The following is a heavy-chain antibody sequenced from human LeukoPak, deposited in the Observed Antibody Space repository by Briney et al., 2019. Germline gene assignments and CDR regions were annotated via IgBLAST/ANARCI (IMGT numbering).Heavy chain of an antibody. D-gene: IGHD3-3*01. CDR2: INPNSGGT. CDR3: ANAGNSLYDFWSGYYRGADGGHFDY. CDR1: GYTFTGYY. J-gene: IGHJ4*02. V-gene: IGHV1-2*02. Sequence: ASVKVSCKASGYTFTGYYMHWVRQAPGQGLEWMGWINPNSGGTNYAQKFQGRVTMPRDTSISTAYMELSRLRSDDTAVYYCANAGNSLYDFWSGYYRGADGGHFDYWGQGTLVTVSS.